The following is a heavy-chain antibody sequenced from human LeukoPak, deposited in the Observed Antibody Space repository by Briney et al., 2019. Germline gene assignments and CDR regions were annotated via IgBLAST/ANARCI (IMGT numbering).Heavy chain of an antibody. CDR1: GGTFSSYA. V-gene: IGHV1-69*06. CDR2: IIPIFGTA. D-gene: IGHD6-13*01. CDR3: ARRAAAGPEFDY. Sequence: ASVKGSCKASGGTFSSYAISWVRQAPGQGLEWMGGIIPIFGTANYAQKFQGRVTITADKSTSTAYMEPSSLRSEDTAVYYCARRAAAGPEFDYWGQGTLVTVSS. J-gene: IGHJ4*02.